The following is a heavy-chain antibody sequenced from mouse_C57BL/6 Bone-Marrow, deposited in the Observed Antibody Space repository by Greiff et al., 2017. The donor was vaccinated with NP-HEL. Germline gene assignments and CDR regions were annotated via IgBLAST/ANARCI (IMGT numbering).Heavy chain of an antibody. CDR1: GYTFTDYN. Sequence: VQLQQSGPELVKPGASVKMSCKASGYTFTDYNMHWVKQSHGKSLEWIGYINPNNGGTSYNQKFKGKATLTVNKSSSTAYMELRSLTSEDSAVYYCARKGFLYDGDFDYWGQGTTLTVSS. D-gene: IGHD2-12*01. CDR2: INPNNGGT. V-gene: IGHV1-22*01. CDR3: ARKGFLYDGDFDY. J-gene: IGHJ2*01.